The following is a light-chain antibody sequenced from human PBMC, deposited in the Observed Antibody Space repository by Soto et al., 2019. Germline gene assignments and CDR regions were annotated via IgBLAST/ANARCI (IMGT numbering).Light chain of an antibody. CDR3: QQYGNSPT. CDR2: GAS. V-gene: IGKV3-15*01. J-gene: IGKJ1*01. CDR1: QSVSSN. Sequence: EIVMTQSPATLSVSPGELATLSCRASQSVSSNLAWYQQKPGQAPRLLIYGASTRATGVPARFSGSGSGTEFTLTISRLEPEDFAVYYCQQYGNSPTFGPGTKVDIK.